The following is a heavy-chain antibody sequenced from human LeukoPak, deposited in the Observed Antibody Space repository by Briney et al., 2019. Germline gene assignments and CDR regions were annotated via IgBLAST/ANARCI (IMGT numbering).Heavy chain of an antibody. Sequence: GGSLRLSCAASGFTFSSYAMSWVRQAPGKGLEWVSAISGSGGSTYCADSVKGRFTISRDNSKNTLYLQMNSLRAEDTAVYYCAKRAVGATTFVEYFQHWGQGTLVTVSS. CDR2: ISGSGGST. V-gene: IGHV3-23*01. J-gene: IGHJ1*01. CDR3: AKRAVGATTFVEYFQH. CDR1: GFTFSSYA. D-gene: IGHD1-26*01.